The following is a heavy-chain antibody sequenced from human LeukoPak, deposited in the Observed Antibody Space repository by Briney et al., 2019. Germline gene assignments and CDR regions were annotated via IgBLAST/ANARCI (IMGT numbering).Heavy chain of an antibody. CDR3: ARAAFVGSNSDWFDP. D-gene: IGHD6-13*01. J-gene: IGHJ5*02. V-gene: IGHV1-8*01. CDR1: GYTSTSYD. Sequence: ASVKVSCKASGYTSTSYDINWVRQATGQGLEWVGWMNPNSGNTGYAQKFQGRVTMTRNTSISTAYMELSSLRSEDTAVYHCARAAFVGSNSDWFDPWGQGTLVTVSS. CDR2: MNPNSGNT.